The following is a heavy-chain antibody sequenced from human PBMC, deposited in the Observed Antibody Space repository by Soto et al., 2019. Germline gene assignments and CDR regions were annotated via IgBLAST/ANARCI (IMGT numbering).Heavy chain of an antibody. Sequence: QVHLVESGGGVVQPGGPLRLSCAASGFTFSVFGMHWVRQAPGKGPEWVAVISYEGNNKHYADSVKGRFSISRDNAKNTLSLLMDSLRPEDTALYYCAKTITLSPSDDSRGRGALIDHWGQGTLVTVSS. V-gene: IGHV3-30*18. CDR1: GFTFSVFG. CDR2: ISYEGNNK. CDR3: AKTITLSPSDDSRGRGALIDH. D-gene: IGHD6-19*01. J-gene: IGHJ4*02.